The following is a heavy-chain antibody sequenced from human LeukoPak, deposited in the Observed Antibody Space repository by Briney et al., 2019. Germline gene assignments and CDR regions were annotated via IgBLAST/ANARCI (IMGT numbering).Heavy chain of an antibody. Sequence: GASVKVSCKASGYTFTSYYMHWVRQAPGQGLEWMGIINPSGGSTSYAQKFQGRVAMTRDMSTSTVYMELSSLRSEDTAVYYCARTTGGRYYYYYMDVWGKGTTVTVSS. J-gene: IGHJ6*03. CDR2: INPSGGST. D-gene: IGHD1-1*01. CDR1: GYTFTSYY. V-gene: IGHV1-46*01. CDR3: ARTTGGRYYYYYMDV.